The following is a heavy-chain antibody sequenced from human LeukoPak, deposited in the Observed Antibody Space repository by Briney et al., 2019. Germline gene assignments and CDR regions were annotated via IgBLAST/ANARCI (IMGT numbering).Heavy chain of an antibody. CDR3: ARVGHTVTSLVGTGHSDP. D-gene: IGHD4-17*01. J-gene: IGHJ5*02. V-gene: IGHV1-2*06. CDR2: INPNSGGT. CDR1: EYTFTGYY. Sequence: ASVKVSCRASEYTFTGYYMHWVRQAPGQGLEWMGRINPNSGGTNYAQKFQGRVTMTRDTSISTAYMELSRLRSDDTAVYYCARVGHTVTSLVGTGHSDPWGQGTLVTVSS.